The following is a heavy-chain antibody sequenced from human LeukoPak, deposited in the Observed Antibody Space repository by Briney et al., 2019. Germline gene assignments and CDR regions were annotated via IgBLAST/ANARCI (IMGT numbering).Heavy chain of an antibody. CDR3: ASLGGYYESRNSSQLETFDI. CDR2: IHNSGSS. V-gene: IGHV4-59*01. D-gene: IGHD3-22*01. Sequence: SATLSLTCTVSGGSINNYFWSWIRQPPGKGLEWIGYIHNSGSSNYNPSLKSRATFAVDTSENQLSLRLNSVTAADTAVYYCASLGGYYESRNSSQLETFDIWGQGTMVTVSS. J-gene: IGHJ3*02. CDR1: GGSINNYF.